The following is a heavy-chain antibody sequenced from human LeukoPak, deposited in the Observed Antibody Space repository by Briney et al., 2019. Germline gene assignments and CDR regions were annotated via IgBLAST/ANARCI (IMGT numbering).Heavy chain of an antibody. Sequence: GGSLRLSCAASGFTFSSQNMNWVRQAPGKGLEWVSSITTTGGDVNYADSVKGRFTISRDNAKNSLYLQMNSLRAEDTAMYYCARDQRGPDYWGQGTLVTVSS. D-gene: IGHD3-10*01. CDR1: GFTFSSQN. CDR2: ITTTGGDV. J-gene: IGHJ4*02. V-gene: IGHV3-21*04. CDR3: ARDQRGPDY.